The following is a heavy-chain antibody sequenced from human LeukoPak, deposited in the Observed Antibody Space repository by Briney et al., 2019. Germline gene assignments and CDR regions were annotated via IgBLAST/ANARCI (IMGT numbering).Heavy chain of an antibody. Sequence: GGSLRLSCAASGFTFSSYEMNWVRQAPGKGLEWVSYISSSGSTIYYADSAKGRFTISRDNAKNSLYLQMNSLGAEDTAVYYCAAAYGSGEGYFDYWGQGTLVTVSS. CDR1: GFTFSSYE. CDR3: AAAYGSGEGYFDY. CDR2: ISSSGSTI. D-gene: IGHD3-10*01. J-gene: IGHJ4*02. V-gene: IGHV3-48*03.